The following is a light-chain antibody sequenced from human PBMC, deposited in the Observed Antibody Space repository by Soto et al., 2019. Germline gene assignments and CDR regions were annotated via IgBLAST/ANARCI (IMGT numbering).Light chain of an antibody. Sequence: EVVMTQSPATLSVSPGERATLSCRASQSVSSNLAWYQQKPGQAPRLLIYGASTRATGIPARFSGSGSGTESTLTIISLQSEAFAVYYCQQYNNWPPWTFGQGTKVEIK. J-gene: IGKJ1*01. CDR3: QQYNNWPPWT. CDR2: GAS. CDR1: QSVSSN. V-gene: IGKV3-15*01.